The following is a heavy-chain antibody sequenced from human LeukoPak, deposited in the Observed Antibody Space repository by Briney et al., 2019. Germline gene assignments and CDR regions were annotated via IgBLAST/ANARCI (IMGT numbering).Heavy chain of an antibody. D-gene: IGHD5-18*01. CDR2: INHSGST. V-gene: IGHV4-34*01. CDR3: ETVDTAMVTDY. J-gene: IGHJ4*02. Sequence: PETLSLTCAVYGGSFSGYYWSWIRQPPGKGLEWIGEINHSGSTNYNPSLKSRVTISVDTSKNQFSLKLSSVTAADTAVYYCETVDTAMVTDYWGQGTLVTVSS. CDR1: GGSFSGYY.